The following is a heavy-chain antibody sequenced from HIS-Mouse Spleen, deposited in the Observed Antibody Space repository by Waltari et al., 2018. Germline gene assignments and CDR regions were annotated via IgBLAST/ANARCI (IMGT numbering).Heavy chain of an antibody. V-gene: IGHV4-38-2*02. CDR1: GYSISSGYY. CDR3: ARDSWAYAIEYFQH. D-gene: IGHD2-8*01. Sequence: QVQLQESGPGLVKPSETLSLTCTVSGYSISSGYYWGWIRQPPGKGLEWSGGIYHSGSTYYNPALKSRVTMSVDTSKNQFSLKLSAVTAADTAVYYCARDSWAYAIEYFQHWGQGTLVTVSS. CDR2: IYHSGST. J-gene: IGHJ1*01.